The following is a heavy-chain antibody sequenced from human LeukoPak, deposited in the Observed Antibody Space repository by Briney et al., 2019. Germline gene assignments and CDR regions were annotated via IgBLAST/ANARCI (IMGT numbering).Heavy chain of an antibody. CDR3: ASWAVRYSGSKGAFDY. V-gene: IGHV4-34*01. Sequence: SETLSLTCAVYGGSFSGYYWSWIRQPPGKGLEWIGEINHSGSTNYNPSLKSRVTISVDTSKNQFSLKLSSVTVADTAVYYCASWAVRYSGSKGAFDYWGQGTLVTVSS. CDR1: GGSFSGYY. CDR2: INHSGST. D-gene: IGHD1-26*01. J-gene: IGHJ4*02.